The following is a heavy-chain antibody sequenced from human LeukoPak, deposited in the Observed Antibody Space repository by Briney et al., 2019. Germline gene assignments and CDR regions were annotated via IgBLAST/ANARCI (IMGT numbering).Heavy chain of an antibody. CDR3: TRDDGYSYRKGVDRFDY. Sequence: ASVKVSCKASGYTFMSYGISWVRRAPGQGLEWMGWISAYDGNTNYVQKFQGRVTLTVGTSTSSAYMDLRSLRSDDTAVYYCTRDDGYSYRKGVDRFDYWGQGTLVTVSS. CDR2: ISAYDGNT. CDR1: GYTFMSYG. J-gene: IGHJ4*02. V-gene: IGHV1-18*01. D-gene: IGHD5-18*01.